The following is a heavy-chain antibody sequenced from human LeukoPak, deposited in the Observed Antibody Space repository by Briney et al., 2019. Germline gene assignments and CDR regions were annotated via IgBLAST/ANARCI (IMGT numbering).Heavy chain of an antibody. Sequence: GGSLRLSCAASGFTFRNYDMHWVRQAPGRGLEWVSALGIGGDTYYLDSVKGRFTISRENAQNSLYLQMNSLTDGDTAVYYCVRGGIRVSGVDAFDIWGQGTMVSVSS. CDR2: LGIGGDT. CDR3: VRGGIRVSGVDAFDI. D-gene: IGHD2-21*01. V-gene: IGHV3-13*01. J-gene: IGHJ3*02. CDR1: GFTFRNYD.